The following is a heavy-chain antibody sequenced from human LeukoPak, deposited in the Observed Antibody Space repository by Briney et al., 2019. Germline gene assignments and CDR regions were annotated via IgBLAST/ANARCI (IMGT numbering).Heavy chain of an antibody. D-gene: IGHD6-19*01. CDR2: IYPGDSDT. Sequence: GESLKISCKGSGYSFTSYWIGWVRQMPGKGLEWMGIIYPGDSDTRYSPSFQGQVTISADKSISTAYLQWSSLKASDTAIYYCARSMVVAGGIWFFDYWGQGTLVTVSS. V-gene: IGHV5-51*01. CDR1: GYSFTSYW. J-gene: IGHJ4*02. CDR3: ARSMVVAGGIWFFDY.